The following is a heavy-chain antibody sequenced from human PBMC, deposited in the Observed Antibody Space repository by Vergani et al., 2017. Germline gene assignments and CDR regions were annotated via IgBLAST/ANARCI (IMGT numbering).Heavy chain of an antibody. D-gene: IGHD1-1*01. V-gene: IGHV3-30*03. CDR1: GFPFSDYG. Sequence: QVQLVESGGGEVQPGRSLRLSCSAAGFPFSDYGVHWVRQAPGKGLEWVSVISYDGNKKNYADSVKGRFTISRDNSKNKLYLEMKALRAEDTAVYYCARDFLTRVTTLDYYYMGVWGKGTTVTVSS. CDR3: ARDFLTRVTTLDYYYMGV. J-gene: IGHJ6*03. CDR2: ISYDGNKK.